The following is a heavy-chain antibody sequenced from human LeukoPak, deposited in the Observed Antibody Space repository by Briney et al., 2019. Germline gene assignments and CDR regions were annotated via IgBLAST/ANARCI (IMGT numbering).Heavy chain of an antibody. V-gene: IGHV4-59*01. Sequence: SETLSLTCTVSGASISSYYWSWIRLPPGKGLQWIGHIYYTGSTNYHPSLKSRVTMSVHTSKNQFSLNLNSVTAADTAVYYCAREARHPRLYGSGSYSNWFDPWGQGTLVTVSS. CDR1: GASISSYY. D-gene: IGHD3-10*01. J-gene: IGHJ5*02. CDR3: AREARHPRLYGSGSYSNWFDP. CDR2: IYYTGST.